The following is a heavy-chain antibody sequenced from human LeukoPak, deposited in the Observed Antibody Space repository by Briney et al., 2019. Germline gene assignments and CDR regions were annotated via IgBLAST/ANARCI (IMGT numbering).Heavy chain of an antibody. D-gene: IGHD2-15*01. CDR1: GSTFSFYA. Sequence: PGGSLRLSCAASGSTFSFYAMSWVRQAPGKGLEWVSGTSTGGGSTYYADSVKGRFTISRDNSKNTLYLQMNSLRAEDTAVYYCAKEVVATGRWFDPWGQGTLVAVSS. CDR2: TSTGGGST. CDR3: AKEVVATGRWFDP. V-gene: IGHV3-23*01. J-gene: IGHJ5*02.